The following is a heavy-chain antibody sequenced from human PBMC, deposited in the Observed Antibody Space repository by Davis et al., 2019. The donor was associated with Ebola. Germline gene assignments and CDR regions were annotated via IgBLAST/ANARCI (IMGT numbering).Heavy chain of an antibody. CDR3: TRFGAYYYDSSDPFDY. CDR1: GFTFGDYA. Sequence: GESLKISCTASGFTFGDYAMSWVRQAPGKGLEWVGFIRSKAYHGTTEYAASVKGRVTISGDDSKSIAYLQMSSLKIEDTAVYYCTRFGAYYYDSSDPFDYWGQGTLVTVSS. CDR2: IRSKAYHGTT. D-gene: IGHD3-22*01. J-gene: IGHJ4*02. V-gene: IGHV3-49*04.